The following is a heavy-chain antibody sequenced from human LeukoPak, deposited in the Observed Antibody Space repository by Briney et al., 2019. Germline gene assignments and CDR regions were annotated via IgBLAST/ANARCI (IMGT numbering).Heavy chain of an antibody. CDR1: GYTFTGYY. V-gene: IGHV1-69*13. D-gene: IGHD2-2*01. Sequence: ASVKVSCKASGYTFTGYYIHWVRQAPGQGLEWMGGIIPIFGTANYAQKFQGRVTITADESTSTAYMELSSLRSEDTAVYYCARGGYCSSTGCYYYYYYMDVWGKGTTVTISS. CDR3: ARGGYCSSTGCYYYYYYMDV. CDR2: IIPIFGTA. J-gene: IGHJ6*03.